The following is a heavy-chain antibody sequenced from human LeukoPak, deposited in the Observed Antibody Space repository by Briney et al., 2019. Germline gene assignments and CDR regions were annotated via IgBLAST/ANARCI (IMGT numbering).Heavy chain of an antibody. Sequence: GASVKVSCKASGYTFTSYAMHWVRQAPGQRLEWMGWINAGNGNTKYSQKFQGRVTITRDTSASTAYMELSSLRSEDTAVYYCARGKNRYQLPHTYYFDYWGQGTLVTVSS. V-gene: IGHV1-3*01. CDR1: GYTFTSYA. J-gene: IGHJ4*02. CDR2: INAGNGNT. CDR3: ARGKNRYQLPHTYYFDY. D-gene: IGHD2-2*01.